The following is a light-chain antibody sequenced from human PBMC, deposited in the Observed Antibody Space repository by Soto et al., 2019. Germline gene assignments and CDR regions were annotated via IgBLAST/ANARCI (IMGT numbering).Light chain of an antibody. CDR1: SSDVGGYDY. J-gene: IGLJ1*01. V-gene: IGLV2-14*01. CDR3: SSYSTTSTLV. Sequence: QSALTQPASVSGSPGQSVTISCTGASSDVGGYDYVSWYQQHPGKAPKLILYEVNNRPSGVSNHFSGSKSGNTASLIISGFQADDEADYYCSSYSTTSTLVFGSGTKVTVL. CDR2: EVN.